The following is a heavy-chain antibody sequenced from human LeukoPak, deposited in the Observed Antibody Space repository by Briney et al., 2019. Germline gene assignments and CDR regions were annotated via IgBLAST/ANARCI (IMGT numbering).Heavy chain of an antibody. CDR2: INHSGST. V-gene: IGHV4-34*01. D-gene: IGHD1-1*01. Sequence: SETLSLTCAVYGGSFSGYCWSWIRQPPGKGLEWIGEINHSGSTNYNPSLKSRVTISVDTSKNQFSLKLSSVTAADTAVYYCARVDNWNDLYFDYWGQGTLVTVSS. CDR1: GGSFSGYC. J-gene: IGHJ4*02. CDR3: ARVDNWNDLYFDY.